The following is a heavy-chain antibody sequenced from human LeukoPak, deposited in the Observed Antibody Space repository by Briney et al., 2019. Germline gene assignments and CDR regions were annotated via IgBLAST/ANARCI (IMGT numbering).Heavy chain of an antibody. Sequence: ASVKVSCKASGYTFTSYGISWVRQAPGQGLEWMGWISGYNHNTNYAQKLQGRVTLTTDTSTSTAYMELRSLRSDDTAVYYCARGGGGWNSGYDYYYYGMDVWGQGTTVTVSS. CDR2: ISGYNHNT. D-gene: IGHD5-12*01. CDR3: ARGGGGWNSGYDYYYYGMDV. J-gene: IGHJ6*02. V-gene: IGHV1-18*01. CDR1: GYTFTSYG.